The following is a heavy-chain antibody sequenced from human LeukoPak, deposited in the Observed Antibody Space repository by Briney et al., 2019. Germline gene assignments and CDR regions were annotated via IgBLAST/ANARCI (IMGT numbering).Heavy chain of an antibody. Sequence: GGSLRLSCAASGFTVSSNYMSWVRQAPGKELEWVSVICSGGSTYYADSVKGRFTISRDNSKNTLYLQMNSLRAEDTAVYYCARDSYCSSTSCYTSMDVWGQGTTVTVSS. CDR2: ICSGGST. V-gene: IGHV3-53*01. CDR3: ARDSYCSSTSCYTSMDV. J-gene: IGHJ6*02. D-gene: IGHD2-2*02. CDR1: GFTVSSNY.